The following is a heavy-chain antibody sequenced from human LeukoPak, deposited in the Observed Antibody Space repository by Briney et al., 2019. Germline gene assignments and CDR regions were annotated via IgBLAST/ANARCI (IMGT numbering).Heavy chain of an antibody. CDR3: ARVLHKRNYDSGVYYGY. CDR1: GFTFSTYN. J-gene: IGHJ4*02. CDR2: ITSSSSYM. D-gene: IGHD3-22*01. V-gene: IGHV3-21*01. Sequence: GDSLRLSCVASGFTFSTYNMNWVRQAPGKGLEWVSSITSSSSYMFYADSVKGRFTISRDNAKNSLYLQMNSLRAEDTAVYYCARVLHKRNYDSGVYYGYWGQGTLVTVSS.